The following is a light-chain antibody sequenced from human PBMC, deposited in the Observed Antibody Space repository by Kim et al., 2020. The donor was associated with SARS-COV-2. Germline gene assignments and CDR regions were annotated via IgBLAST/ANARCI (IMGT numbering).Light chain of an antibody. CDR1: NNNVGNQG. Sequence: QAGLTQPPSVSKGLRQTATLTCTGNNNNVGNQGAAWLQQHQGHPPKLLSYRNNNRPSGISERLSASRSGNTASLPIPGLQPEDEADYYCSAWDSSLSAWVFGGGTQLTVL. CDR3: SAWDSSLSAWV. V-gene: IGLV10-54*01. CDR2: RNN. J-gene: IGLJ3*02.